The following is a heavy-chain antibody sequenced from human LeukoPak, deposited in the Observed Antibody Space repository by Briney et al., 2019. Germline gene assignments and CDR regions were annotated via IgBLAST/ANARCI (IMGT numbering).Heavy chain of an antibody. D-gene: IGHD3-10*01. V-gene: IGHV1-2*06. CDR3: ARDFGYYGSGSYIH. CDR1: GYTFTGYY. J-gene: IGHJ4*02. CDR2: ISPNSGGT. Sequence: ASVKVSCKASGYTFTGYYMHWVRQAPGQGLEWMGRISPNSGGTNYAQKFQGRVTMTRDTSISTAYMELSRLRSDDTAVYYCARDFGYYGSGSYIHWGQGTLVTVSS.